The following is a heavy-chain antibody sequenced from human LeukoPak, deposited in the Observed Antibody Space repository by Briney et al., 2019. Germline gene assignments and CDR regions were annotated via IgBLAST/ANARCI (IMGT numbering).Heavy chain of an antibody. V-gene: IGHV3-30-3*01. CDR3: ARWGDY. CDR2: ISYDGSNK. D-gene: IGHD3-16*01. CDR1: GFTFSSYA. Sequence: GRSLRLSCAASGFTFSSYAMHWVRQAPGKGLEWVAVISYDGSNKYYADSVKGRFTISRDNSKNTLYLQMNSLRAEDTAVYYCARWGDYWGQGTLVTVSS. J-gene: IGHJ4*02.